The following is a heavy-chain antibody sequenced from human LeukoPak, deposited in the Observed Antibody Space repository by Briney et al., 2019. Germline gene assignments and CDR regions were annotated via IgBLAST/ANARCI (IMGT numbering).Heavy chain of an antibody. D-gene: IGHD3-3*01. V-gene: IGHV3-33*06. J-gene: IGHJ6*03. CDR3: AKAGLTIFGVVPRYYYYMDV. Sequence: GGSLRLSCAASGFTFSSYGMHWVRQAPGKGLEWVAVIWYDGSNKYYADSVKGRFTISRDNPKNTLYLQMNSLRAEDTAVYYCAKAGLTIFGVVPRYYYYMDVWGKGTTVTVSS. CDR1: GFTFSSYG. CDR2: IWYDGSNK.